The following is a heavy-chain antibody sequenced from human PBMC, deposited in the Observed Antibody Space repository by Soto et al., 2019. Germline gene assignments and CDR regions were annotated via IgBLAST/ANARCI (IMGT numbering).Heavy chain of an antibody. CDR1: GGSISSYY. D-gene: IGHD6-19*01. Sequence: SETLSLTCTVSGGSISSYYWSWIRQPPGKGLEWIGYIYYSGSTNYNPSLKSRVTISVDTSKNQFSLKLSSVTAADTAVYYCARERAIALAGTAWHYYYYGMDVWGQGTTVTVSS. V-gene: IGHV4-59*01. CDR2: IYYSGST. J-gene: IGHJ6*02. CDR3: ARERAIALAGTAWHYYYYGMDV.